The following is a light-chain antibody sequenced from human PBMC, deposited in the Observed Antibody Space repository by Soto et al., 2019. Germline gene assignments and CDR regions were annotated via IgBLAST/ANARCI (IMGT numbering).Light chain of an antibody. V-gene: IGKV3-15*01. Sequence: EIGMTQSPATLSVSPGERITLSCRASQSVGGNLAWFQQRPGQAPRLLIYGASTRATDIPARFSGSGSGTEFTLTISSLQSEDFAVYYCQQYNNWPSWTFGQGTKVEIK. CDR1: QSVGGN. CDR2: GAS. CDR3: QQYNNWPSWT. J-gene: IGKJ1*01.